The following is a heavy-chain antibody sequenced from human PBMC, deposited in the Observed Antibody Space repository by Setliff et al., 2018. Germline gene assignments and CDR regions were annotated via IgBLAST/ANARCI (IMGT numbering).Heavy chain of an antibody. CDR2: IYPGDSDT. V-gene: IGHV5-51*01. CDR1: GYSFTSYW. CDR3: ARSRSNFWSGYFNWFDP. D-gene: IGHD3-3*01. Sequence: GESLKISCKGSGYSFTSYWIGWVRQMPGKGLEWMGIIYPGDSDTRYSPSFQGQVTISADKSISTAYLQWSSLKASDTAMYYCARSRSNFWSGYFNWFDPGARERWSPSPQ. J-gene: IGHJ5*02.